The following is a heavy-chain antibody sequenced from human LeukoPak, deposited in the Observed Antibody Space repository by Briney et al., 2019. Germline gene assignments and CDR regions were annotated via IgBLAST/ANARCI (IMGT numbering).Heavy chain of an antibody. J-gene: IGHJ4*02. Sequence: SQTLSLTCTVSGDSIGSGRYYWNWIRQPAGKGLEWIGRISSIGSTTYNPSLKSRVTISIDTSKKQFSLDLSAVSAPDTALYYCARSPSPRGYYFDLWGLGTVVAVSS. CDR1: GDSIGSGRYY. CDR2: ISSIGST. V-gene: IGHV4-61*02. CDR3: ARSPSPRGYYFDL. D-gene: IGHD6-13*01.